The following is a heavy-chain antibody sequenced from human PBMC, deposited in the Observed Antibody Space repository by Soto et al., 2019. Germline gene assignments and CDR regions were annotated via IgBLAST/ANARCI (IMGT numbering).Heavy chain of an antibody. J-gene: IGHJ4*02. CDR2: IIPIFGTA. V-gene: IGHV1-69*01. CDR3: ARWAIVPRSRYFDY. Sequence: QVQLVQSGAEVKKPGSSVKVSCKASGGTFSSYAISWVRQAPGQGLEWMGGIIPIFGTANYAQQFQGRVTITADESTSTAYMKLSSLRSEDTAVYYCARWAIVPRSRYFDYWGQGTLVTVSS. CDR1: GGTFSSYA. D-gene: IGHD1-26*01.